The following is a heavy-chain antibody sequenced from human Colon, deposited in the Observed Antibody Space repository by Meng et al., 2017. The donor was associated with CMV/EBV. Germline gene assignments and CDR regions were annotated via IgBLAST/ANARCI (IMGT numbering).Heavy chain of an antibody. CDR2: ITWTSGST. J-gene: IGHJ4*02. V-gene: IGHV3-9*01. Sequence: SLKISCVASGFAFSESGMHWIRQAPGKGLEWVAGITWTSGSTGYADSVRGRFTISRDNAKNSLYLQMNSLRVEDTALYYGAKDLSKFASLPMDFWGQGTPVTVSS. CDR1: GFAFSESG. D-gene: IGHD3-16*01. CDR3: AKDLSKFASLPMDF.